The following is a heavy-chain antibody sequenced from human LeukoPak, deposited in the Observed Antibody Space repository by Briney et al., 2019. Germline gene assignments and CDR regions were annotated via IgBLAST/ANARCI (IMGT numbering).Heavy chain of an antibody. Sequence: GGSLRLSCEASGFIFNTNYMNWVRQAPGKGLEWVSVVYADGATYYADSVKGRFTVSRDNSKNTLYLQINGLRAEDTAVYFCARGGGYYGIDYWGQGTLVTVSS. J-gene: IGHJ4*02. CDR1: GFIFNTNY. CDR2: VYADGAT. CDR3: ARGGGYYGIDY. D-gene: IGHD4-17*01. V-gene: IGHV3-53*01.